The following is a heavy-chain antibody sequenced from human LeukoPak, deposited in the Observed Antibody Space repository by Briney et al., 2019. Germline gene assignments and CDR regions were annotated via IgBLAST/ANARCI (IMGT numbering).Heavy chain of an antibody. Sequence: GGSLRLSCAASGFTFSSYAMSWVRQAPGKGLEWVSAISGSGGSTYYADSVKGRFTISRDNSKNTLYLQMNSLRAEDTAVYYCAKGGSTSPNNYYYYYMDVWGKGTTVTVSS. CDR1: GFTFSSYA. CDR2: ISGSGGST. D-gene: IGHD2-2*01. V-gene: IGHV3-23*01. CDR3: AKGGSTSPNNYYYYYMDV. J-gene: IGHJ6*03.